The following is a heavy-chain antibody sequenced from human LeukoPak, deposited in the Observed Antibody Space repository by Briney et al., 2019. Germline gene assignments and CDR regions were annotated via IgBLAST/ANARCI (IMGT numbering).Heavy chain of an antibody. CDR2: ISVDNGDT. V-gene: IGHV1-18*01. Sequence: GASVKVSCKASGYTLANYAITWVRQAPGQGLEYMGWISVDNGDTNDAQMLQGRVTMTTDTSTNTAYMELRGLRSDDTAVYYCARANCAGDCYLKHWGQGTLVTVSS. CDR1: GYTLANYA. D-gene: IGHD2-21*02. CDR3: ARANCAGDCYLKH. J-gene: IGHJ4*02.